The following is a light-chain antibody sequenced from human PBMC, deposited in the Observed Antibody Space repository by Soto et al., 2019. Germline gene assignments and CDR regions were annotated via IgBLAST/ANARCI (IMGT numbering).Light chain of an antibody. V-gene: IGKV3-15*01. CDR3: QQYDNWPPFT. CDR2: GAS. Sequence: IVMTQSPATLSVSPGERVILSCRASQSVGSNVAWYQQKPGQSPRLLIYGASTRVTGIPARFTDSGSGTEFTLTINSLQSEDFAMYHCQQYDNWPPFTFGGGTKVEIK. J-gene: IGKJ4*01. CDR1: QSVGSN.